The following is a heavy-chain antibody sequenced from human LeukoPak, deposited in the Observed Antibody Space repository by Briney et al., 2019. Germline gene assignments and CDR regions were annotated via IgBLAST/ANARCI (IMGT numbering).Heavy chain of an antibody. V-gene: IGHV3-30*02. CDR1: GFTFSSYG. CDR2: IRYDGSNK. Sequence: GGSLRLSCAASGFTFSSYGMHWVRQAPGKGLEWVAFIRYDGSNKHYADSVKGRFTISRDNSKNTLYLQMNSLRAEDTAVYYCPSDAFDIWGQGTMVTVSS. J-gene: IGHJ3*02. CDR3: PSDAFDI.